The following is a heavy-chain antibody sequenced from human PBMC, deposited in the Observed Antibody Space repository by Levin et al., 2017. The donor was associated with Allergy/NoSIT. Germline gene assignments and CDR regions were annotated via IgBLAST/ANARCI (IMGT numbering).Heavy chain of an antibody. J-gene: IGHJ6*02. D-gene: IGHD6-19*01. V-gene: IGHV4-34*01. CDR2: LTLSGNT. Sequence: SQTLSLTCDVYGGSFSDSYWSWIRQPPGKGLEWVGELTLSGNTNYNPSLKSRVSISVDTSRKQVSLKLTSVTAADTAMYYCARGRRRVAVAGLFYFYGMDVWGQGTTVTVSS. CDR1: GGSFSDSY. CDR3: ARGRRRVAVAGLFYFYGMDV.